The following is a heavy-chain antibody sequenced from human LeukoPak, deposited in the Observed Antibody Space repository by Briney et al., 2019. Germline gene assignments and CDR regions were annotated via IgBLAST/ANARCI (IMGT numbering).Heavy chain of an antibody. J-gene: IGHJ4*02. CDR2: IRYDGSYR. V-gene: IGHV3-30*02. CDR1: RFTFSGYD. CDR3: VKGGDYNYLLES. D-gene: IGHD4-17*01. Sequence: GGSLRLSCGTSRFTFSGYDMHWVRQAPGKGLEWVTFIRYDGSYRSYGDSVKGRFTIFRDNSKNTLYLQMNSLRVDDTAVYYCVKGGDYNYLLESWGQGTLVTVSS.